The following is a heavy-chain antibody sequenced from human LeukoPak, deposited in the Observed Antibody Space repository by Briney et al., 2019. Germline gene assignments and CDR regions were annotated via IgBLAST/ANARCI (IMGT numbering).Heavy chain of an antibody. D-gene: IGHD4-17*01. V-gene: IGHV3-33*01. CDR3: TTDPHGDYVVS. CDR1: GFTFSDYG. J-gene: IGHJ4*02. CDR2: IWFDGGLK. Sequence: PGGSLRLSCAASGFTFSDYGMHWVRQAPGKGLEWVAVIWFDGGLKYYPDSVKGRFTISRDNSKNTLYLQMNSLKTEDTAVYYCTTDPHGDYVVSWGQGTLVTVSS.